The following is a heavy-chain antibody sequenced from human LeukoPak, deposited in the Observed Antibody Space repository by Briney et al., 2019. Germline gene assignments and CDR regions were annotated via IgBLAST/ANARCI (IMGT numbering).Heavy chain of an antibody. D-gene: IGHD6-13*01. V-gene: IGHV4-34*01. CDR3: ASVAAAGYYYYGMDV. J-gene: IGHJ6*04. Sequence: SETLSLTCAVYGGSFSGYYWSWIRQPPGKGLEWIGEINHSGSTNYNPSLKSRVTISVDTSKNQFSLKLSSVTAADTAVYYCASVAAAGYYYYGMDVWGKGTTVTVSS. CDR2: INHSGST. CDR1: GGSFSGYY.